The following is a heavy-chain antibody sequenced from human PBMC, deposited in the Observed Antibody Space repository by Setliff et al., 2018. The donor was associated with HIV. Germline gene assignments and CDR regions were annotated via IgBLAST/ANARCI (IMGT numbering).Heavy chain of an antibody. CDR2: IYYSGTT. J-gene: IGHJ4*02. CDR3: ARHFPSISLFFGDPGPFDR. Sequence: SETLSLTCNVSGFSFRNSFYNWGWIRQPPGKGLEWIGTIYYSGTTYYNPSLKSRVTMSIDTSQNQFSLKLTSVTATDTAVYYCARHFPSISLFFGDPGPFDRWGQGALVTVSS. V-gene: IGHV4-39*01. CDR1: GFSFRNSFYN. D-gene: IGHD3-10*01.